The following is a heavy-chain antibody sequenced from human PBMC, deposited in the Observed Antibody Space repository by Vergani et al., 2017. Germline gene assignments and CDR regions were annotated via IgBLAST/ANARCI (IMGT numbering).Heavy chain of an antibody. D-gene: IGHD2-15*01. CDR1: GFTFSDHN. CDR3: ARVGCSGGSSYKSHTYYFDY. Sequence: EVQLVESGGGLVQPGGSLRLSCAASGFTFSDHNMDWVRQAPGKGLEWVGRTRNKANSYTTEYAASVKGRSIISRDESKNSLYLQMNSLKTEDTAVYYCARVGCSGGSSYKSHTYYFDYWGQGTLVTVSS. CDR2: TRNKANSYTT. J-gene: IGHJ4*02. V-gene: IGHV3-72*01.